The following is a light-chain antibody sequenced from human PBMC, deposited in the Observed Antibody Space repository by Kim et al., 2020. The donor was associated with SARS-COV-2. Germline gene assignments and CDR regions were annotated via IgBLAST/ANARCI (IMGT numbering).Light chain of an antibody. V-gene: IGLV6-57*01. CDR2: EDN. Sequence: GETVTITCTRGSGSVASNYVQWCRRRPGRSPTTVIYEDNQRPSGVPDRFSGSIDSSSNSASLTISGLKTKDEADYYCQSYDSSNRVFGEGTKLTVL. CDR1: SGSVASNY. J-gene: IGLJ3*02. CDR3: QSYDSSNRV.